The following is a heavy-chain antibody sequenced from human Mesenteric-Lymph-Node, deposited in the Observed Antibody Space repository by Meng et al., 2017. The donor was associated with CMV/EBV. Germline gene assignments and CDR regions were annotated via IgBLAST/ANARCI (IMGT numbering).Heavy chain of an antibody. CDR2: IYYSGST. J-gene: IGHJ6*02. D-gene: IGHD6-19*01. CDR1: GGSASSGSYY. CDR3: ARAIVGYSSGWYDYYYYYGMDV. Sequence: SETLSLTCTVSGGSASSGSYYWSWIRQPPGKGLEWIGYIYYSGSTNYNPSLKSRVTISVDTSKNQFSLKLSSVTAADTAVYYCARAIVGYSSGWYDYYYYYGMDVWGQGTTVTVSS. V-gene: IGHV4-61*01.